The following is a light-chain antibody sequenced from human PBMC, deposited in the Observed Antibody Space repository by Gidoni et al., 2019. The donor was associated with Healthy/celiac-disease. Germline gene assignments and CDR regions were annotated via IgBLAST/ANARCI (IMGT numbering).Light chain of an antibody. CDR1: SLRSYY. V-gene: IGLV3-19*01. J-gene: IGLJ2*01. CDR2: GKN. CDR3: NSRDSSGNHVV. Sequence: SSERTQDPAVSVAVGQTVRITCQGDSLRSYYESWYQQKPGQAPVLVIYGKNNRPSGIPDRFSGSISGNTASLTITGAQAEDEADYYCNSRDSSGNHVVFGGGTKLTVL.